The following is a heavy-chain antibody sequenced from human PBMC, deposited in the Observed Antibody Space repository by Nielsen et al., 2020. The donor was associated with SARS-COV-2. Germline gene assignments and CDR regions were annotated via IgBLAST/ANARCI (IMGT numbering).Heavy chain of an antibody. Sequence: GESLKISCAASGFTFSSYGMHWVRQAPGKGLEWVAVIWYDGSNKYYADSVKGRFTVSRDNSKNTLYLQMNSLRAEDTAVYYCARDLPVDTAMVGDYWGQGTLVTVSS. CDR2: IWYDGSNK. V-gene: IGHV3-33*01. J-gene: IGHJ4*02. D-gene: IGHD5-18*01. CDR1: GFTFSSYG. CDR3: ARDLPVDTAMVGDY.